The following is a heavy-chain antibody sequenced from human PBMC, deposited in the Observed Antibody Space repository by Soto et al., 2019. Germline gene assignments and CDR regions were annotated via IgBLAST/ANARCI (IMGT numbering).Heavy chain of an antibody. CDR3: ARAPLGIIVAPDF. V-gene: IGHV1-18*01. Sequence: ASVKVSCKASGYTFTRYGISWVRQAPGQGLEWMGWISGYNGDTNYAQKFQGRVTMTVDTSTTTAFMELTSLTSDDRAVYYCARAPLGIIVAPDFWGQGTLVTVSS. CDR1: GYTFTRYG. D-gene: IGHD3-22*01. CDR2: ISGYNGDT. J-gene: IGHJ4*02.